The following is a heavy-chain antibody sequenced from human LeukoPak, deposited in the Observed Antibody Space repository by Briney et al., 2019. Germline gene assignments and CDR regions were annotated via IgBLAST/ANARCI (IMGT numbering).Heavy chain of an antibody. CDR3: ARDDCSSISCYHNWFDP. Sequence: ASVKVSCKASGGTFSSYAISWVRQAPGQGLEWMGGIIPIFGTANYAQKFQGRVTITADKSTSTAYMELGSLRSEDTAVYYCARDDCSSISCYHNWFDPWGQGTLVTVSS. V-gene: IGHV1-69*06. CDR2: IIPIFGTA. D-gene: IGHD2-2*01. CDR1: GGTFSSYA. J-gene: IGHJ5*02.